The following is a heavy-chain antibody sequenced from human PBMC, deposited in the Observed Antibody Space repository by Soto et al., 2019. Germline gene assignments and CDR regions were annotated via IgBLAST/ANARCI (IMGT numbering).Heavy chain of an antibody. D-gene: IGHD3-22*01. V-gene: IGHV1-69*13. CDR1: GGTFSSYA. CDR2: IIPIFGTA. Sequence: ASVKVSCKASGGTFSSYAISWVRQAPGQGLEWMGGIIPIFGTANYAQKFQGRVTITADESKNTLYLQMNSLRAEDTAVYYCARTYYYDSSGYYYWPYWGQGTLVTVSS. CDR3: ARTYYYDSSGYYYWPY. J-gene: IGHJ4*02.